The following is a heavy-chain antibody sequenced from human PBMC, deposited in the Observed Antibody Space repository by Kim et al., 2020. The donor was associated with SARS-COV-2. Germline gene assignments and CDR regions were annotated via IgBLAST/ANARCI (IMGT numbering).Heavy chain of an antibody. Sequence: ASVKVSCKASGYTFTSYAMNWVRQAPGQGLEWMGWINTNTGNPTYAQGFTGRFVFSLDTSVSTAYLQISSLKAEDTAVYYCARDLGTGYYDYVWGSYRREYQDAFDIWGQGTMVTVSS. CDR1: GYTFTSYA. J-gene: IGHJ3*02. CDR3: ARDLGTGYYDYVWGSYRREYQDAFDI. D-gene: IGHD3-16*02. V-gene: IGHV7-4-1*02. CDR2: INTNTGNP.